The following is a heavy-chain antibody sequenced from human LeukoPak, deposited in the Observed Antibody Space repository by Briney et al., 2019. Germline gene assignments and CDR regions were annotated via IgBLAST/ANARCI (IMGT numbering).Heavy chain of an antibody. V-gene: IGHV1-18*01. CDR2: ISAYNSIT. D-gene: IGHD2-21*01. J-gene: IGHJ6*03. CDR1: GYTSNTYG. CDR3: ANVAKGRYFFYYLDV. Sequence: ASVKVSCKYSGYTSNTYGISWVRQAPGQGLEWIGWISAYNSITNYAQAFQGRVTVTTDTSANTAYLELRRLRSDATAVYYCANVAKGRYFFYYLDVWGKGTTVTISS.